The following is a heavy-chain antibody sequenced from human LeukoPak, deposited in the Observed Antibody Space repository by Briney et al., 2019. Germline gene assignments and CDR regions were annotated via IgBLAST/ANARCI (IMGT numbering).Heavy chain of an antibody. CDR1: GFTFDDYG. CDR2: ISGSGGST. J-gene: IGHJ4*02. D-gene: IGHD1-1*01. Sequence: GGTLRLSCVASGFTFDDYGMSWVRQAPGKGLEWVSAISGSGGSTYYADSVKGRFTISRDNSKNTLYLQMNSLRAEDTAVYYCSKWVRRTDVDYWGQGTLVTVSS. CDR3: SKWVRRTDVDY. V-gene: IGHV3-23*01.